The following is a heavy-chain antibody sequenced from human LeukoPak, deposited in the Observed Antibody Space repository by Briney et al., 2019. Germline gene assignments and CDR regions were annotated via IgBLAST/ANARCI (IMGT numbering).Heavy chain of an antibody. CDR2: ISYDGINT. CDR3: ANDDARGFGEPSPYDY. Sequence: PGRSLRLSCVASGFAFRNYGMHWVRQAPGKGLEWVAVISYDGINTHYADSVKGRFTISKDNSKNTLYLQLNTQRPEDTAVYYCANDDARGFGEPSPYDYWGQGTRVIVSS. J-gene: IGHJ4*02. D-gene: IGHD3-10*01. V-gene: IGHV3-30*18. CDR1: GFAFRNYG.